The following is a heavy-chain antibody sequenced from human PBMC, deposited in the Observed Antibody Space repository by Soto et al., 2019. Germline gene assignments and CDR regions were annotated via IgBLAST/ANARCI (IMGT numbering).Heavy chain of an antibody. V-gene: IGHV1-69*05. CDR1: GGTFSNYA. D-gene: IGHD6-19*01. Sequence: GASVKVSCKASGGTFSNYAITWVRQAPGQGLEWMGWIIAIFGSAKYSQKFQGRVTITRDTSATTAYMELSSLRSEDTAVYYCARAVAVPADFDYWGQGTLVTVSS. CDR2: IIAIFGSA. CDR3: ARAVAVPADFDY. J-gene: IGHJ4*02.